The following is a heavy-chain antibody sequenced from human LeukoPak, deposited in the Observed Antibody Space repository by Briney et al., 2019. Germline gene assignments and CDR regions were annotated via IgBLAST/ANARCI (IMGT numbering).Heavy chain of an antibody. CDR2: IYYIGRT. V-gene: IGHV4-59*08. CDR1: GGSISSYY. Sequence: PSETLSLTCTVSGGSISSYYWTWIRQPPGKGLEWIGYIYYIGRTNYNPSLKSRVTISVDTSKNQFSLKLGSVTAADTAVYYCARGVPDYSNYYFDYWGQGTLVTVSS. D-gene: IGHD4-11*01. CDR3: ARGVPDYSNYYFDY. J-gene: IGHJ4*02.